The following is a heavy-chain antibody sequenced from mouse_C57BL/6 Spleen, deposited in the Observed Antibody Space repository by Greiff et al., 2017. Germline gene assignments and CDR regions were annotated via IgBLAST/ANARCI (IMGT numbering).Heavy chain of an antibody. Sequence: VQLQQPGAELVKPGASVKLSCKASGYTFTSYWMQWVKQRPGQGLEWIGEMDPSATYTNYNHKFKGKATLTVDTDSSTAYMQLSSLTSEDSAVYYCARGDSNYGRSGVADWGQGALVTVSA. CDR2: MDPSATYT. CDR3: ARGDSNYGRSGVAD. V-gene: IGHV1-50*01. CDR1: GYTFTSYW. J-gene: IGHJ3*01. D-gene: IGHD2-5*01.